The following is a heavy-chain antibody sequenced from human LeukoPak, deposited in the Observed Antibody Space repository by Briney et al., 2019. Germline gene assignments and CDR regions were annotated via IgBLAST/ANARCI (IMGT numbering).Heavy chain of an antibody. CDR3: ARSQREQQLVVGVRSSDYFDY. Sequence: GASVKVSCKASGYTFTSYGISWVRQAPGQGLEWMGWISAYKGNSNYAQKLQGRVTMTTDTSTSTAYMELRSLRSDDTAVYYCARSQREQQLVVGVRSSDYFDYWGQGTLVTVSS. CDR1: GYTFTSYG. J-gene: IGHJ4*02. D-gene: IGHD6-13*01. V-gene: IGHV1-18*01. CDR2: ISAYKGNS.